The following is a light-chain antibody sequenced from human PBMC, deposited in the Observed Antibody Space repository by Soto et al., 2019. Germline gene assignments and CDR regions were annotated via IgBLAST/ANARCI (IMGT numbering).Light chain of an antibody. CDR2: SND. J-gene: IGLJ3*02. V-gene: IGLV1-47*02. Sequence: LAQPPSVSGTPGQRVTISCSGASSNIGTNNVHWYQQLPGAAPKLLISSNDQRPSGVPDRVSGSKSGTSASLAISDLRSEDEADYFCAAWDGSLSGVLFGGGTKLTVL. CDR1: SSNIGTNN. CDR3: AAWDGSLSGVL.